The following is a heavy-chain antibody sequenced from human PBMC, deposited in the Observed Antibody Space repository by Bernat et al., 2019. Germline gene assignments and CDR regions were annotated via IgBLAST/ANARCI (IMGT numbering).Heavy chain of an antibody. D-gene: IGHD4-17*01. CDR3: AREKDGDYGAFDI. J-gene: IGHJ3*02. V-gene: IGHV3-74*01. CDR2: INSDGSST. Sequence: EVQLVESGGGLVQPGGSLRLSCAASGFTFSSYWMHWVRQAPGKGLVWVSRINSDGSSTSYADSVKGRFTISRDNAKNTLYLQMNSLRAEDMAVYYCAREKDGDYGAFDIWGQGTMVTVSS. CDR1: GFTFSSYW.